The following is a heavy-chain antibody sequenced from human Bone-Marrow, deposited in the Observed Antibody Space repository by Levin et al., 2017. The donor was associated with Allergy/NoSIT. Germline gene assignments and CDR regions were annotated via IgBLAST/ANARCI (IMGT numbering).Heavy chain of an antibody. Sequence: SETLSLTCTVSGVSVGSISGYYWTWIRQPPGKGLEWIGYIYYSGNTHYNASLKSRVSMSIDTSKNEFSLNLRSVTAADTAVYYCTRGGYQLLGDAFDIWGQGRLVTVSS. D-gene: IGHD2-2*01. J-gene: IGHJ3*02. CDR3: TRGGYQLLGDAFDI. CDR2: IYYSGNT. V-gene: IGHV4-59*01. CDR1: GVSVGSISGYY.